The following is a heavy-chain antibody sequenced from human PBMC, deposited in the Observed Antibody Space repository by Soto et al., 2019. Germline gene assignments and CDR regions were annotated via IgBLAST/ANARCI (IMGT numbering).Heavy chain of an antibody. Sequence: QVQVVESGGGVVQPGRSLRLSCAVSGFTFSNYGMHWVRQAPGKGLELVAVISTDGSNKNSADSVKGRFTISRDNSRNTLYLQMNSLRAEDTAVYYCTRDRVQIWLYVGIFDDWGQGTLVTVSS. J-gene: IGHJ4*02. V-gene: IGHV3-30*03. CDR1: GFTFSNYG. D-gene: IGHD5-18*01. CDR2: ISTDGSNK. CDR3: TRDRVQIWLYVGIFDD.